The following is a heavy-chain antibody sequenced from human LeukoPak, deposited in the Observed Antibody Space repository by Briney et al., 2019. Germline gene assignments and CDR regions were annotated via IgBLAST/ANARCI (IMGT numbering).Heavy chain of an antibody. D-gene: IGHD3-10*01. CDR1: GYTFTSYG. CDR2: ISTYNGNT. J-gene: IGHJ6*03. CDR3: ARDLHRVVVRGVPHYYYYMDV. Sequence: GASVKVSCEASGYTFTSYGISWVRQAPGQGLEWMGWISTYNGNTNYAQKLQGRVTMTTDTSTSTAYMELRSLRSDDMAVYYCARDLHRVVVRGVPHYYYYMDVWGKGTTVTISS. V-gene: IGHV1-18*03.